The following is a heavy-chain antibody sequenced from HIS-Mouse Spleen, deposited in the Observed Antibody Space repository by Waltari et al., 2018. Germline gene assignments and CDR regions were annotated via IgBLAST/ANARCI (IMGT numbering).Heavy chain of an antibody. V-gene: IGHV1-2*02. CDR3: ARVGLGIAFDI. J-gene: IGHJ3*02. D-gene: IGHD7-27*01. CDR1: GYTFTGYY. CDR2: INPNSGGK. Sequence: QVQLVQSGAEVKKPGASVKVSCKASGYTFTGYYMHWVGQAPGQGLEWMGWINPNSGGKNYAQKFQGRVTMTRDTSISTAYMELSRLRSDDTAVYYCARVGLGIAFDIWGQGTMVTVSS.